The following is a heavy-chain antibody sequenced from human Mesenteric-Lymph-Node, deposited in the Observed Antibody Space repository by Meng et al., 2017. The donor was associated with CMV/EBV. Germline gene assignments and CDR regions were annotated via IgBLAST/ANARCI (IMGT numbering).Heavy chain of an antibody. V-gene: IGHV3-23*01. CDR2: ISGSGGST. CDR1: GFTFSSYD. CDR3: GGRLRFAGRYAFVL. D-gene: IGHD3-16*01. Sequence: GESLKISRAASGFTFSSYDMSWVRLAPGKGLGWVSAISGSGGSTYYPDSVKGRFTITRDNSKNTLYLQKNGLVAEGTAVDHCGGRLRFAGRYAFVLWGQGTMVTVSS. J-gene: IGHJ3*01.